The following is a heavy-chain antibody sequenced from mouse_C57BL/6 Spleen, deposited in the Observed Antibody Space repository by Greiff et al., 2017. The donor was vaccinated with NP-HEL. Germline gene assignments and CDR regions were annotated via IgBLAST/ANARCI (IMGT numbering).Heavy chain of an antibody. CDR1: GYTFTSYW. CDR3: ARSFKTAQATFWFAY. D-gene: IGHD3-2*02. V-gene: IGHV1-7*01. J-gene: IGHJ3*01. Sequence: QVQLQQSGAELAKPGASVKLSCKASGYTFTSYWMHWVKQRPGQGLEWIGYINPSSGYTKYNQKFKDKATLTADKSSSTAYMQLSSLTYEDSAVYYCARSFKTAQATFWFAYWGQGTLVTVSA. CDR2: INPSSGYT.